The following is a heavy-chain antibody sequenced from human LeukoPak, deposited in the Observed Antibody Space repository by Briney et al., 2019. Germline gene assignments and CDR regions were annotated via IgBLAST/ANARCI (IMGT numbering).Heavy chain of an antibody. Sequence: GGSLILSCAASGFTFSSYAMSWVRQAPGKGLEWVSAISDGGGSTFYADSVKGRFTISRDSSKNTLYLQMNSLRAGDTAIYYCAKEYSSGWYVVDYWGQGTLVTVSS. CDR1: GFTFSSYA. CDR2: ISDGGGST. V-gene: IGHV3-23*01. CDR3: AKEYSSGWYVVDY. J-gene: IGHJ4*02. D-gene: IGHD6-19*01.